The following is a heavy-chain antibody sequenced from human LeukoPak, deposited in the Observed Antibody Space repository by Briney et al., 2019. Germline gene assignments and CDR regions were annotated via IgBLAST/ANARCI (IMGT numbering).Heavy chain of an antibody. Sequence: PGGSLRLSCAASGFTFSSYDMSWVRQPPGKGLEWVSAISGSGGSTYYADSVKGRFTISRDNSKNTLYLQMNSLRAEDTADYYWAKDAHSGTYFDYWGQGTLVTVSS. CDR3: AKDAHSGTYFDY. J-gene: IGHJ4*02. CDR1: GFTFSSYD. CDR2: ISGSGGST. D-gene: IGHD1-26*01. V-gene: IGHV3-23*01.